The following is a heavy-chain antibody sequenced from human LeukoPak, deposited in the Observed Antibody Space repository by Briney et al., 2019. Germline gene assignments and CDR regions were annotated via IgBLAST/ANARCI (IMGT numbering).Heavy chain of an antibody. J-gene: IGHJ4*02. CDR1: GFTFNNYG. Sequence: GGSLRLSCAASGFTFNNYGVHWVRQAPGKGLEWVTFIRYDGSNEYYADSVKGRFTISRGDSKNTLYLQLNSLRAEDTAVYYCAKSYCSSSSCFDFDYWGQGTLVTVSS. CDR2: IRYDGSNE. V-gene: IGHV3-30*02. D-gene: IGHD2-2*01. CDR3: AKSYCSSSSCFDFDY.